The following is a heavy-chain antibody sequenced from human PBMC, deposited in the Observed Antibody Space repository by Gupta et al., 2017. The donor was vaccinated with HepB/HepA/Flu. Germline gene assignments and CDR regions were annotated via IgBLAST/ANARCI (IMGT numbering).Heavy chain of an antibody. CDR3: ARVGPNSLGFGIFPDYYYYMDV. CDR2: ISSSSSTI. D-gene: IGHD3-10*01. J-gene: IGHJ6*03. Sequence: EVQLVESGGGLVQPGGSLRLSCAASGFTFSSYSMNWVRQAPGKGLEWVSYISSSSSTIYYADSVKGRFTISRDNAKNSLYLQMNSLRDEDTAVYYCARVGPNSLGFGIFPDYYYYMDVWGKGTTVTVSS. V-gene: IGHV3-48*02. CDR1: GFTFSSYS.